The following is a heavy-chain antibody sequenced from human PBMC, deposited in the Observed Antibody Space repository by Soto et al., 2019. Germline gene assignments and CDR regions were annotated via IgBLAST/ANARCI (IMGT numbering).Heavy chain of an antibody. D-gene: IGHD3-22*01. Sequence: ASVKVSCKASGYTFTSYGISWVRQAPGQGLEWMGWINAYNGNTNYAQKLQGRVTMTTDTSTSTAYMELRSLRSDDTAVYYCARVEYYYDSSGYPSDYWGQGTLVTVSS. CDR2: INAYNGNT. J-gene: IGHJ4*02. CDR3: ARVEYYYDSSGYPSDY. V-gene: IGHV1-18*01. CDR1: GYTFTSYG.